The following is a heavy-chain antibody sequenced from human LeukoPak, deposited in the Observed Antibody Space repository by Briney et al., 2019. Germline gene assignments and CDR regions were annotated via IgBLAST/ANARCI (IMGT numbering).Heavy chain of an antibody. V-gene: IGHV4-34*01. Sequence: SETLSLTCAVYGGSFSGYYWSWIRQPPGKGLEWIGEINHSGSTNYNPSLKSRVTISVDTSKNQFSLKLSSVTAADTAVYYCARGGEYYDILTGYRLTSFDYWGQGTLVTVSS. D-gene: IGHD3-9*01. J-gene: IGHJ4*02. CDR2: INHSGST. CDR1: GGSFSGYY. CDR3: ARGGEYYDILTGYRLTSFDY.